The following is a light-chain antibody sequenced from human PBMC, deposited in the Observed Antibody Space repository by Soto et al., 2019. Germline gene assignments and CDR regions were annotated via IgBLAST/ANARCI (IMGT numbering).Light chain of an antibody. CDR3: MQALQTPCT. CDR2: LGY. CDR1: QSLLPSNRYNY. Sequence: DIVMTQSPLSLPVTPGEPASISCRSSQSLLPSNRYNYLDWYLQKPGQSPQLLIYLGYNRASGVPDRFSGRGSGTDFTLKISRVEAEDVGVYYFMQALQTPCTFGPGTKVDIK. V-gene: IGKV2-28*01. J-gene: IGKJ3*01.